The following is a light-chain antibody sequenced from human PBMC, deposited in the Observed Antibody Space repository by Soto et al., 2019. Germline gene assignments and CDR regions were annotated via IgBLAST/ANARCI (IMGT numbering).Light chain of an antibody. CDR1: QNVYKY. CDR2: LAS. CDR3: QQTFGASWM. Sequence: DIQMTQSPSSLSAPVGDGVTISCRASQNVYKYLSWFRQRPGKAPEHLISLASSSQRVSHSRFRRSGSGTNFTLTITDLQRSASETCFCQQTFGASWMFCHGKKWEI. J-gene: IGKJ1*01. V-gene: IGKV1-39*01.